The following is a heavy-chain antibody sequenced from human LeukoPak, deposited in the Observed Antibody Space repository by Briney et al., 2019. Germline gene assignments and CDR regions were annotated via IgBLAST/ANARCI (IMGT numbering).Heavy chain of an antibody. CDR2: IDNAGSIT. Sequence: PGGSLRLSCAASGFTFSNYWIHWVRQAPGKGLVWVSRIDNAGSITTYADSVKGRFTISRDDAENSLYLQMNSLRVEDTAVYYCARVRSGSYSHWFESWGQGTLVTVSS. CDR1: GFTFSNYW. D-gene: IGHD1-26*01. J-gene: IGHJ5*01. CDR3: ARVRSGSYSHWFES. V-gene: IGHV3-74*03.